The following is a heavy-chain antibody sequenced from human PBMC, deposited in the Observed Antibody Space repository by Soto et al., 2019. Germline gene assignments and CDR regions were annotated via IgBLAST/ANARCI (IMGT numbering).Heavy chain of an antibody. CDR3: ARGDRELLLGYYFYKMDV. D-gene: IGHD2-21*02. J-gene: IGHJ6*02. CDR1: GFTFSSYA. Sequence: EVQLLESGGGLVQPGGSVRLSCVASGFTFSSYAMNWVRQAPGKGLEWVSGISGSGGSTYYADSVKGRLTISRDNSKNTLFLEVNGLRAEDTAVYSCARGDRELLLGYYFYKMDVWGQGTAVIVSS. V-gene: IGHV3-23*01. CDR2: ISGSGGST.